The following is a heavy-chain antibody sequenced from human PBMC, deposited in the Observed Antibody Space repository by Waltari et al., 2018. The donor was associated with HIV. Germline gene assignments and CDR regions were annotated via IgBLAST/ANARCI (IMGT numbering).Heavy chain of an antibody. CDR1: GYTFTSYY. CDR2: INPSGGST. V-gene: IGHV1-46*01. D-gene: IGHD3-16*02. Sequence: QVQLVQSGAEVKKPGASVKVSCKASGYTFTSYYMHWVLQAPGQGLEWMGIINPSGGSTSYAQKFQGRVTMTRDTSTSTVYMELSSLRSEDTAVYYCARSGSTFGGVIVYYFDYWGQGTLVTVSS. CDR3: ARSGSTFGGVIVYYFDY. J-gene: IGHJ4*02.